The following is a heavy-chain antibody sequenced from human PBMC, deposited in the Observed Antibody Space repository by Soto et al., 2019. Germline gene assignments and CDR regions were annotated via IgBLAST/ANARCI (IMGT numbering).Heavy chain of an antibody. J-gene: IGHJ6*02. CDR1: GGSISSYY. D-gene: IGHD3-10*01. Sequence: QVQLQESGPGLVKPSETLSLSCTVSGGSISSYYWSWFRQSPGKRMEWIGYVHHSWGSSYNPTLQSRVAISLDTSKSQLSLMVTSVPATYAAVYYCARQGFGPLHGLVDGWGQGTTVTVSS. CDR2: VHHSWGS. CDR3: ARQGFGPLHGLVDG. V-gene: IGHV4-59*08.